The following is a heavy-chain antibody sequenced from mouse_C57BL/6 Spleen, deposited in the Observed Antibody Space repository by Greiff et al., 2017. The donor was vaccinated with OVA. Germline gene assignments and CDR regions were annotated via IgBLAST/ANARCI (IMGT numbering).Heavy chain of an antibody. V-gene: IGHV1-26*01. CDR3: ALLDGYYAMDY. CDR1: GYTFTDYY. D-gene: IGHD2-3*01. J-gene: IGHJ4*01. Sequence: EVQLQQSGPELVKPGASVKISCKASGYTFTDYYMNWVKQSHGKSLEWIGDINPNNGGTSYNQKFKGKATLTVDKSSSTAYMELRSLTSEDSAVYYCALLDGYYAMDYWGQGTSVTVSS. CDR2: INPNNGGT.